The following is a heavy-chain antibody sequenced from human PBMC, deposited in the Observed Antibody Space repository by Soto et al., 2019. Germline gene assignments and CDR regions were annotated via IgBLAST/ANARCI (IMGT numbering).Heavy chain of an antibody. CDR1: GDTFSFYT. V-gene: IGHV1-69*02. CDR3: ATSYGSGYRAFDF. CDR2: INPILTMS. J-gene: IGHJ4*02. Sequence: QVQLVQSGAEVKKPGSSVKVSCKASGDTFSFYTINWVRQAPGLGLEWMGRINPILTMSNYAQKVQGRLTITADKSTSTAYMELSSLRSEDTAMYYCATSYGSGYRAFDFWGQGALVTVSS. D-gene: IGHD3-10*01.